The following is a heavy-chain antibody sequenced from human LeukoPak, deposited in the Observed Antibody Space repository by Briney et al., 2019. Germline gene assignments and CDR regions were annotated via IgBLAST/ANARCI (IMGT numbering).Heavy chain of an antibody. CDR3: ALHGGSI. J-gene: IGHJ3*02. D-gene: IGHD6-25*01. CDR1: GFTFSSYD. Sequence: GGSLRLSCAASGFTFSSYDMTWVRQAPGRGLEWVSTISGSGVSTYYADSVKGRFTISRDNSKNTLYLQMNSLRAEDTAVYYCALHGGSIWGQGTMVTVSS. CDR2: ISGSGVST. V-gene: IGHV3-23*01.